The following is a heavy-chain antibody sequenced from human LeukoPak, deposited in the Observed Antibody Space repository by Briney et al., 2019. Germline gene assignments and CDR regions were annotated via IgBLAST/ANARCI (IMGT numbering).Heavy chain of an antibody. CDR2: ISSSSSYI. Sequence: GGSLRLSCAASGFTFSRYNMNWVRQAPGKGLEWVSSISSSSSYIYYADSVKGRFTIYRDNAKNSLYLKVSSLRAEDTAVYYCARAYFYESIGGEGMDVWGQGTTVTVSS. D-gene: IGHD3-22*01. CDR1: GFTFSRYN. J-gene: IGHJ6*02. V-gene: IGHV3-21*01. CDR3: ARAYFYESIGGEGMDV.